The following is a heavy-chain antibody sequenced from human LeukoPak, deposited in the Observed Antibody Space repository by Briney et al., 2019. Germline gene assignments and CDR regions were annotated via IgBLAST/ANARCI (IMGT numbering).Heavy chain of an antibody. CDR2: IHYRGST. J-gene: IGHJ4*02. D-gene: IGHD5-18*01. CDR1: GGSISSYY. CDR3: ARSVLGYSYGLHIDY. V-gene: IGHV4-59*01. Sequence: SETLSLTCTVSGGSISSYYWSWIRQSPGEGLEWIGYIHYRGSTNYNPSLKSRVTISVDTSKNQFSLKLSSLTAADTAVYYCARSVLGYSYGLHIDYWGQGALVTVSS.